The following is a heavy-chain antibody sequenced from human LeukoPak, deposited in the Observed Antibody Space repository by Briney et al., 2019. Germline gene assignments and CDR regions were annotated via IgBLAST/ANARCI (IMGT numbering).Heavy chain of an antibody. CDR3: AKDIRGDGYNSRFDY. V-gene: IGHV3-43*02. CDR2: ISGDGGST. D-gene: IGHD5-24*01. Sequence: HPGGSLRLSCAASGFAFDDYAMHWVRQAPGTGLEWVSLISGDGGSTYYADSVKGRFTISRDNSKNSLHLQINSLRTEDTALYYCAKDIRGDGYNSRFDYWGQGTLVTVSP. J-gene: IGHJ4*02. CDR1: GFAFDDYA.